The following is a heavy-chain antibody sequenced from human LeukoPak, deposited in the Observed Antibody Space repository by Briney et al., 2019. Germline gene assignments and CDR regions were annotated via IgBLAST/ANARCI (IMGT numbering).Heavy chain of an antibody. Sequence: PGGSLRLSCAASGFTFSSYAMSWVRQAPGKGLVWVSRIDSDGSTTDYADSVKGRFTISRDNANNTLYLQMNSLRAEDAGVYYCARGLTLLGYCSSTSCLMNYWGQGTLVTVSS. J-gene: IGHJ4*02. V-gene: IGHV3-74*01. CDR2: IDSDGSTT. CDR3: ARGLTLLGYCSSTSCLMNY. CDR1: GFTFSSYA. D-gene: IGHD2-2*01.